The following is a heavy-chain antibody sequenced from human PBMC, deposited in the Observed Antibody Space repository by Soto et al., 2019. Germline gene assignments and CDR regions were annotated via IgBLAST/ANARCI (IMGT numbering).Heavy chain of an antibody. D-gene: IGHD3-10*01. Sequence: GGSLRLSCAASGFPFSTSAMNWGRQAPGKGLEWVSIISGTSDAAYYAESVKGRFTSYRDKAKKSLNLQMNSLRAEDTAVYYCKRDESRDRSARGWFDPWGPGTLVTVSS. CDR2: ISGTSDAA. CDR1: GFPFSTSA. V-gene: IGHV3-23*01. J-gene: IGHJ5*02. CDR3: KRDESRDRSARGWFDP.